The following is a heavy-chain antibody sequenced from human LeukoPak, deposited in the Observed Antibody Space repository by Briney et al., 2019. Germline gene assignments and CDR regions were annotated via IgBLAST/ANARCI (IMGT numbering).Heavy chain of an antibody. CDR1: GFPFRSYD. CDR3: ARGSSLGFDP. J-gene: IGHJ5*02. CDR2: IGTAGDT. V-gene: IGHV3-13*04. Sequence: GGSLRLSCAASGFPFRSYDFHWVRQDKGKGLEWVSGIGTAGDTYYPGSVKGRFTISRENAKNSLYLQMNSLRAADTAVYYCARGSSLGFDPWGQGTLVTVSS.